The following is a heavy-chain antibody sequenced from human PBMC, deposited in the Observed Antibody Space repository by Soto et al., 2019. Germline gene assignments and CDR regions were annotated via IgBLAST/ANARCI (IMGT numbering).Heavy chain of an antibody. D-gene: IGHD3-10*01. Sequence: QVQLVESGGGLVKPGGSLRLSCAASGFTFSDYYMSWIRQAPGKGLEWVSYISSSGSTIYYADSVKGRFTISRDNAKNSLYLKMNSLRAEDTAVYYCARVWELLSVGANDANFDYWGQGTLVTVSS. J-gene: IGHJ4*02. CDR1: GFTFSDYY. V-gene: IGHV3-11*01. CDR2: ISSSGSTI. CDR3: ARVWELLSVGANDANFDY.